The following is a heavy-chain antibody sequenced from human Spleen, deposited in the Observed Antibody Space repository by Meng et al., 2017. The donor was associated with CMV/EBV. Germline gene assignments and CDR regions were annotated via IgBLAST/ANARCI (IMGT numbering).Heavy chain of an antibody. V-gene: IGHV3-11*04. D-gene: IGHD3-22*01. J-gene: IGHJ4*02. CDR2: ISSSGSTI. CDR3: GFEGYYDSSGYYYPPGDY. Sequence: GESLKISCAASGFTFDDYGMSWVRQAPGKGLEWVSYISSSGSTIYYADSVKGRFTISRDNAKNSLYLQMNSLRAEDTAVYYCGFEGYYDSSGYYYPPGDYWGQGTLVTVSS. CDR1: GFTFDDYG.